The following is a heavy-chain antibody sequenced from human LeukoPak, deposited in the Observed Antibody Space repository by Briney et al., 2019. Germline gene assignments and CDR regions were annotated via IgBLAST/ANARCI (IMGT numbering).Heavy chain of an antibody. CDR3: ARDLGSYDYVWGSYRYINVRDY. J-gene: IGHJ4*02. Sequence: TGGSLRLSCAASGFTFSSYGMHWVRQAPGKGLEWVAVIWYDGSNKYYADSVKGRFTISRDNSKNTLYLQMNSLRAEDTAVYYCARDLGSYDYVWGSYRYINVRDYWGQGTLVTVSS. V-gene: IGHV3-33*08. CDR1: GFTFSSYG. CDR2: IWYDGSNK. D-gene: IGHD3-16*02.